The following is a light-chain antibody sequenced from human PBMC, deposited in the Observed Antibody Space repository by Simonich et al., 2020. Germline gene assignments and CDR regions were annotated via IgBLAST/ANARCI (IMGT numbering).Light chain of an antibody. V-gene: IGKV4-1*01. CDR2: GAS. J-gene: IGKJ2*01. Sequence: DIVMTQSPDSLAVSLGERATINCKSRQSVLYSSNNKNYLAGYQQKPGQPPKLLIYGASARAPGVPDRFSGSWSGKDFPLTISSLQAEDVAVYYCQQYYSTPYTFGQGTKLEIK. CDR3: QQYYSTPYT. CDR1: QSVLYSSNNKNY.